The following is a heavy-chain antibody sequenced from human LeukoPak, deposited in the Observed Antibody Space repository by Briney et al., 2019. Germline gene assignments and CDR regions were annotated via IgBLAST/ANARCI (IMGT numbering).Heavy chain of an antibody. CDR1: GGSISSYY. Sequence: PSETLSLTCTVSGGSISSYYWSWIRQPPGKGLEWIGYIYYSGSTNYNPSLKSRVTISVDTSKNQFSLKLSSVTAADTAVYYCARGYYYGSGSYPWFDPWGQETLVTVSS. D-gene: IGHD3-10*01. V-gene: IGHV4-59*08. CDR2: IYYSGST. J-gene: IGHJ5*02. CDR3: ARGYYYGSGSYPWFDP.